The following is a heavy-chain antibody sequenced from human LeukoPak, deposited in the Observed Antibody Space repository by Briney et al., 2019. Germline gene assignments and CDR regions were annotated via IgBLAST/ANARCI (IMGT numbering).Heavy chain of an antibody. V-gene: IGHV3-48*03. Sequence: GGSLRLSCAASGFTFSSYDMNWVRQGPGKGLQWVSDISSSGTTIYYADSVKGRFTISRDNAKNSLYLQMNSLRAEDTAVYYCARKYCSTTSCLFDNWGQGTLVTVSS. D-gene: IGHD2-2*01. CDR3: ARKYCSTTSCLFDN. J-gene: IGHJ4*02. CDR1: GFTFSSYD. CDR2: ISSSGTTI.